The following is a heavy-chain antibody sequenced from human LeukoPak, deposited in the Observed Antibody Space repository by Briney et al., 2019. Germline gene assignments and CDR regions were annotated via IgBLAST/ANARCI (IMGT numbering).Heavy chain of an antibody. Sequence: SETLSLTCTVSGGSISSYYWSWIRQPAGKGLEWIGRIYTGGSTNYNPSLKSRVTMSVDTSKNQFSLNLISVTAADTAVYYCAGEEAYGETYRSDPWGQGTLVAVSS. D-gene: IGHD4-17*01. CDR3: AGEEAYGETYRSDP. CDR1: GGSISSYY. CDR2: IYTGGST. V-gene: IGHV4-4*07. J-gene: IGHJ5*02.